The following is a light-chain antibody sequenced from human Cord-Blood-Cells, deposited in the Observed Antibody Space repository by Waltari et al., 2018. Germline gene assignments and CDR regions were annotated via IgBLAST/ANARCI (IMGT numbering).Light chain of an antibody. J-gene: IGKJ2*01. V-gene: IGKV1-5*03. CDR3: QQYNRYT. Sequence: DIQMTQSPSTLSASVGDRVTITCRASQSISSWLAWYQQKPGKAPKLLIYKASSLESGVPSRFSGSGSGTEFTLTISSLQPDDFATYYCQQYNRYTFGQGTKL. CDR1: QSISSW. CDR2: KAS.